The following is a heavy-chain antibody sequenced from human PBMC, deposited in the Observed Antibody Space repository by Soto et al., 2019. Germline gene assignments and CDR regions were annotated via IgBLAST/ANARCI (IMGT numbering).Heavy chain of an antibody. CDR2: ISANNVYT. CDR1: GFTFTNYC. Sequence: NPGGSLRLSCAASGFTFTNYCISWIRQSPGKGLEWVSYISANNVYTNYADSVKGRFTISRDNGKNSVYLQMNGLRAEDTAVYYCARDLEVGSYLYYFDFWGQGALVTVSS. J-gene: IGHJ4*02. D-gene: IGHD1-26*01. V-gene: IGHV3-11*06. CDR3: ARDLEVGSYLYYFDF.